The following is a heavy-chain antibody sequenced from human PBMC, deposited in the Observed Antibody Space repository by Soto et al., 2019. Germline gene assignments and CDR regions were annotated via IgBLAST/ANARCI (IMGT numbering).Heavy chain of an antibody. Sequence: GGSLRLSCAASGFTFSSRWMHWVRQAPGKGLVWVSRINSDGTTITYADSVKGRFTISRDNSKNTLYLQMNSLRAEDTAVYYCAKDRTARRGQGTTVTVSS. D-gene: IGHD6-25*01. J-gene: IGHJ6*02. CDR1: GFTFSSRW. CDR2: INSDGTTI. V-gene: IGHV3-74*01. CDR3: AKDRTAR.